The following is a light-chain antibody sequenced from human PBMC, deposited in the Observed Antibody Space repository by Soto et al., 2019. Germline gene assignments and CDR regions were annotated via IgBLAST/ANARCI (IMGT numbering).Light chain of an antibody. CDR3: QQSYSSPRT. Sequence: DTQLTQSPSFLSASVGDRVTIACRASQDVSRSVGWYQQKPGTAPKLLIFAASSLQSGVPSRFSGSGSGTDFTLTISSLQPEDFATYYCQQSYSSPRTFGQGTKVDIK. J-gene: IGKJ1*01. CDR2: AAS. V-gene: IGKV1-39*01. CDR1: QDVSRS.